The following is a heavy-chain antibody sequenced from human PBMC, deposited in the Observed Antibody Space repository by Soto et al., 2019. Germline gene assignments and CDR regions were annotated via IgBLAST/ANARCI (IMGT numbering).Heavy chain of an antibody. D-gene: IGHD3-16*01. CDR2: LKGDESSA. CDR1: GFTFSSYW. CDR3: ARGGLYAYYQDN. J-gene: IGHJ4*02. V-gene: IGHV3-74*01. Sequence: EVQLVESGGGLVQPGESLRLSCTASGFTFSSYWMHWARQAPGKGLVWLSRLKGDESSASYAYSVEGRFTISRDNAENTLYLQLNSLRAEDTAVYYCARGGLYAYYQDNWGQGTLVTVSS.